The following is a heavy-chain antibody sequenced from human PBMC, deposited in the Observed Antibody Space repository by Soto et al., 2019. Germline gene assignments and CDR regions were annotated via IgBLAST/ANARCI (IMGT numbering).Heavy chain of an antibody. CDR3: VRDRGYPDSFDI. CDR1: GFTFSPFY. D-gene: IGHD6-13*01. J-gene: IGHJ3*02. CDR2: INGDGTTT. V-gene: IGHV3-74*01. Sequence: EVQLVESGGGLVQPGESLRLSCAASGFTFSPFYMHWVRQAPGKGLEWVSHINGDGTTTVYADSVKGRFTISRDNAKSTLYLHMSSLRTEDTAVYYCVRDRGYPDSFDIWGQGTMVTVSS.